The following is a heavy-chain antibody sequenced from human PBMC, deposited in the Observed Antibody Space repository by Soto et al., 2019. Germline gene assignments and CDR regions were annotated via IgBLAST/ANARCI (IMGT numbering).Heavy chain of an antibody. D-gene: IGHD3-10*01. J-gene: IGHJ5*02. Sequence: ASVKVSCKASGYTFTSYNMHWVRPAPGQGLEWRGILNPSGGSKSYAQKFQGRVTMTRDTANSTVYMELSSLRSEDTAVYYWTRCKQAVVRGAPFDPWGQGTLVTVSS. CDR3: TRCKQAVVRGAPFDP. CDR1: GYTFTSYN. CDR2: LNPSGGSK. V-gene: IGHV1-46*01.